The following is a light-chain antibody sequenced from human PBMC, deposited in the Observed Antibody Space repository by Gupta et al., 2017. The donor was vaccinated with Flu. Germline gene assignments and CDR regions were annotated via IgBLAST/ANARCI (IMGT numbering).Light chain of an antibody. V-gene: IGKV2-30*01. CDR2: KVS. CDR3: MQGTHWPPT. CDR1: QSLVYSDGNTY. Sequence: VVITHSRPSVRVTRGQTHSISCRSSQSLVYSDGNTYLNWFQQRPGQSPRLLIYKVSNRDSGVPDRSGGRGSGTDFTLKISRVEAEDVGVYYCMQGTHWPPTFGQGTKLEIK. J-gene: IGKJ2*01.